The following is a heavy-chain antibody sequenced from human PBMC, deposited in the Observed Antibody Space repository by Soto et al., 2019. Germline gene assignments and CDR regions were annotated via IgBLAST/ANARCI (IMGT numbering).Heavy chain of an antibody. CDR1: GGTFSSYA. CDR2: IIPIFGTA. V-gene: IGHV1-69*13. J-gene: IGHJ4*02. CDR3: AKDLCSSTSCYVDY. Sequence: SVKVSCKASGGTFSSYAISWVRQAPGQGLEWMGGIIPIFGTANYAQKFQGRVTITADESTSTAYMELSSLRSEDTAVYYCAKDLCSSTSCYVDYWGQGTLVTVSS. D-gene: IGHD2-2*01.